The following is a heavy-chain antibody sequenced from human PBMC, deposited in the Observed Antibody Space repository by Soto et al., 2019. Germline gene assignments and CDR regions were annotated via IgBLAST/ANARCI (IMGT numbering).Heavy chain of an antibody. Sequence: SETLSLTCTVSGGAITSSSYFWSWIRQSPGRGLEYIGYIYYNGRTNYNPSLQSRVTISVDTSTSKFSLNLTFVTAGDTAVYYCARMSRTVNYWGQGTPVTVSS. J-gene: IGHJ4*02. D-gene: IGHD4-17*01. CDR1: GGAITSSSYF. CDR3: ARMSRTVNY. CDR2: IYYNGRT. V-gene: IGHV4-61*01.